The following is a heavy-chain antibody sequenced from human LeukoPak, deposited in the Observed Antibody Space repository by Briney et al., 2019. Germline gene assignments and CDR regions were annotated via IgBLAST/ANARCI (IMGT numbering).Heavy chain of an antibody. J-gene: IGHJ4*02. D-gene: IGHD2/OR15-2a*01. Sequence: GGSLRLSCVVSGFMFSSNTMTWVRQAPGKGLEWVANIKEDGSEKHYVDSVKGRSTISRDNAKNSLYLQMNSVRAEDTAVYYCATGGRRYYADWGQGTLVTVSS. CDR2: IKEDGSEK. CDR1: GFMFSSNT. V-gene: IGHV3-7*01. CDR3: ATGGRRYYAD.